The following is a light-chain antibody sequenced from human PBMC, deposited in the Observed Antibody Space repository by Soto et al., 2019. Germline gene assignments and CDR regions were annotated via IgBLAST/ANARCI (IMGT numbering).Light chain of an antibody. Sequence: EVVMTQSPLSLPVTLGQPASISCRSTQSLAHSDGNTYLSWLPHRPGQSPRRLISKVSNRDSWVPDRFIGTGSGTDCTLKTSRVEAEDVGVYYRMQGTRWPWTLGQGTKVEI. V-gene: IGKV2-30*02. CDR3: MQGTRWPWT. CDR2: KVS. CDR1: QSLAHSDGNTY. J-gene: IGKJ1*01.